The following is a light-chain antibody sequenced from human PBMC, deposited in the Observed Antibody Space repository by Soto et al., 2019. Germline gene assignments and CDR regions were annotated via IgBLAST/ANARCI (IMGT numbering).Light chain of an antibody. Sequence: QSVLTQPPSASGTPGQRVTISCSGSSSNIGRNTVDWYQQLPGTAPKLLVYSNNLRPSGVPDRFSGSKSGTSASLAISGLQSDDEAHYYCAAWDDSLQAVLFGGGTKLTVL. CDR3: AAWDDSLQAVL. CDR1: SSNIGRNT. CDR2: SNN. J-gene: IGLJ2*01. V-gene: IGLV1-44*01.